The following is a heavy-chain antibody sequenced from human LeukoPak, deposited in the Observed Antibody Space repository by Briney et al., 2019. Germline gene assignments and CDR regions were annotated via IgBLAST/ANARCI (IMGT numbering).Heavy chain of an antibody. CDR1: GFTFSSYG. CDR2: ISSSSSYI. D-gene: IGHD3-9*01. V-gene: IGHV3-21*01. Sequence: PGGSLRLSCAASGFTFSSYGMNWVRQAPGKGLEWVSFISSSSSYIYYADSMKGRFTISRDNAKNSLYLQMNSLRAEDTAVYYCARDLDYDILPPDDIWGQGTMVTVSS. CDR3: ARDLDYDILPPDDI. J-gene: IGHJ3*02.